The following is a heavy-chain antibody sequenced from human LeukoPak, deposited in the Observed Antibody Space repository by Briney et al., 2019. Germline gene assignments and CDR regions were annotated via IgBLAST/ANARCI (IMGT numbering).Heavy chain of an antibody. CDR3: AKIRRADDDY. J-gene: IGHJ4*02. CDR2: ISGSGAST. Sequence: GGPLRLSSAASGFTFSSYAMTWVRQAPGKGLEWVSEISGSGASTYYADSVKGRFTVSRDNSKNTLYLQMNSLRADDTAVFYCAKIRRADDDYWGQGTLVTVSS. V-gene: IGHV3-23*01. D-gene: IGHD3-10*01. CDR1: GFTFSSYA.